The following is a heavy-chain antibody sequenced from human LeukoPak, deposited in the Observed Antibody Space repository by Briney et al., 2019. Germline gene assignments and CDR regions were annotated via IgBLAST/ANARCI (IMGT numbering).Heavy chain of an antibody. CDR2: ISYDGSNK. V-gene: IGHV3-30*18. CDR1: GLTFSSYA. D-gene: IGHD3-10*02. Sequence: GRSLRLSCAASGLTFSSYAMHWVRQAPGKGLEWVALISYDGSNKYYADSVKGRFTISRDNSKNTLYLQMNSLRAEDTAVYYCAKFFTGEYVRAFDIWGQGTMVTVSS. CDR3: AKFFTGEYVRAFDI. J-gene: IGHJ3*02.